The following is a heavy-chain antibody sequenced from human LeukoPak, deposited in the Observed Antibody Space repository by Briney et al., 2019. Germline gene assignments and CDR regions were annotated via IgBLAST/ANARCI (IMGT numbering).Heavy chain of an antibody. CDR2: IYYSGST. J-gene: IGHJ3*02. Sequence: SQTLSLTCTVSGGSISSGDYYWSWIRQPPGKGLEWIGYIYYSGSTYYNPSLKSRVTISVDTSKNQFSLKLSSVTAADTAVYYCARHPLYYDSSGYYYGAAFDIWGQGTMVTVSS. D-gene: IGHD3-22*01. V-gene: IGHV4-30-4*08. CDR1: GGSISSGDYY. CDR3: ARHPLYYDSSGYYYGAAFDI.